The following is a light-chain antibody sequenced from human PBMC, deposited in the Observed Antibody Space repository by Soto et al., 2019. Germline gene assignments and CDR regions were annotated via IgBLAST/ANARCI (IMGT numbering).Light chain of an antibody. Sequence: QSVLTQPASVSGSPGQSITISCTGTSSDVGGYNYVSWYQQHPGKAPKLMIYDVSNRPSGVSNRFSGSKSGNTASLTISGLQAEDEADYYCSSNTXSSTLVFGTGTKVTVL. V-gene: IGLV2-14*01. J-gene: IGLJ1*01. CDR1: SSDVGGYNY. CDR2: DVS. CDR3: SSNTXSSTLV.